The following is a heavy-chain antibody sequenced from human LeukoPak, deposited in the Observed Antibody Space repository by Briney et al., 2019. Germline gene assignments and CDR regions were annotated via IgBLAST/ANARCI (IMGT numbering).Heavy chain of an antibody. CDR3: TRMTTGHDY. J-gene: IGHJ4*02. CDR2: INHSGYT. V-gene: IGHV4-34*01. D-gene: IGHD4-17*01. Sequence: PSETLSLTCAVSGVSFDDYHWSWVRQTPGKGLEWLGEINHSGYTNDSPSLKSRVTLSIDTSNKQFSLNLRSVTVADAGIYYCTRMTTGHDYWGQGTLVTVSS. CDR1: GVSFDDYH.